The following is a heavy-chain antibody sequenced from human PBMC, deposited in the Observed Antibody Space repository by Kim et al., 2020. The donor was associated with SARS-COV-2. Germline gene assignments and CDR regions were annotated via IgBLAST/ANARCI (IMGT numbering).Heavy chain of an antibody. CDR2: IIPIFGTA. CDR1: GGTFSSYA. J-gene: IGHJ5*02. V-gene: IGHV1-69*13. Sequence: SVKVSCKASGGTFSSYAISWVRQAPGQGLEWMGGIIPIFGTANYAQKFQGRVTITADESTSTAYMELSSLRSEDTAVYYCARDGSVGYCSGGSCYLDNWFDPWGQGTLVTVSS. CDR3: ARDGSVGYCSGGSCYLDNWFDP. D-gene: IGHD2-15*01.